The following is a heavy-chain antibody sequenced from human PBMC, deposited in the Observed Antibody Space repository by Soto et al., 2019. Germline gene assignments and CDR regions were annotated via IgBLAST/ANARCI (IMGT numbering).Heavy chain of an antibody. Sequence: QVQLVQSGAEVKKPGSSVKVSCKASGGTFSSYAISWVRQAPGQGLEWMGGIIPIFGTANYAQKFQGRVTVTADESTSTAYMELSSLRSEDTAVYYGARGSSGPIAAEYFQHWGQGTLVTVSS. CDR3: ARGSSGPIAAEYFQH. D-gene: IGHD6-19*01. CDR1: GGTFSSYA. CDR2: IIPIFGTA. V-gene: IGHV1-69*12. J-gene: IGHJ1*01.